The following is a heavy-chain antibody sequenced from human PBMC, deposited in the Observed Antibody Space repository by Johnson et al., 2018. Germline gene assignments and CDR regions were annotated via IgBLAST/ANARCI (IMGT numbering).Heavy chain of an antibody. Sequence: QVQLVQSGAEVKKPGASVKVSCKASGYTFTSYDINWVRQATGQGLEWMGCLNPNGGNTGYAQKFQGRVSMTRNTSIRTAYMELSSLRSEDTGVYYYAKRAAHTGGTLDVWGKGTTVTVSS. D-gene: IGHD2-8*02. V-gene: IGHV1-8*01. CDR3: AKRAAHTGGTLDV. J-gene: IGHJ6*04. CDR2: LNPNGGNT. CDR1: GYTFTSYD.